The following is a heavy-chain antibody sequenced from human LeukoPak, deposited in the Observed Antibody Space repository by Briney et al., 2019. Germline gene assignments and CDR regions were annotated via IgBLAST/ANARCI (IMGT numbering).Heavy chain of an antibody. Sequence: TGGSLRPSCAASGFTFSTYGMHWVRQAPGKGLEWVAFIRYDGNSKYYADFVKGRFTISRDNSKNTLYLHMNSLRTEDTAVYYCAKIEGKYQLANVPDHWGQGTLVTVSS. CDR2: IRYDGNSK. CDR1: GFTFSTYG. V-gene: IGHV3-30*02. J-gene: IGHJ4*02. CDR3: AKIEGKYQLANVPDH. D-gene: IGHD2-2*01.